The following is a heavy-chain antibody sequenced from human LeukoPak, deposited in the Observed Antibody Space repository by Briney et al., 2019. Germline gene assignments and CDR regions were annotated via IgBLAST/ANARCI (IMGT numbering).Heavy chain of an antibody. V-gene: IGHV4-31*03. Sequence: SQTLSLTCSVSGGSISSDDYCWNWIRQHPGKGLEWIGYIYYSGSTYYNPSLKSRVTISVDTSKNQFSLKLSSVTAADTAVYYCARVDYGDYLYYFDYWGQGTLVTVSS. CDR2: IYYSGST. J-gene: IGHJ4*02. CDR3: ARVDYGDYLYYFDY. D-gene: IGHD4-17*01. CDR1: GGSISSDDYC.